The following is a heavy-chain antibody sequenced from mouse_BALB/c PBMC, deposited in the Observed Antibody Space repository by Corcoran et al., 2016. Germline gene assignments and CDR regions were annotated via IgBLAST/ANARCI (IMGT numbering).Heavy chain of an antibody. CDR2: IDPANGNT. CDR1: GFNVKDTY. J-gene: IGHJ1*01. V-gene: IGHV14-3*02. Sequence: EDQLQQSGAELVQPGASVKLTCTASGFNVKDTYMHWVKQRTEQGLEWIGRIDPANGNTKYDPKFQGKATRTADTSSNTAYLQLSSLTSEDTAVYYCARWDWYFDVWGARTTVTVSS. CDR3: ARWDWYFDV.